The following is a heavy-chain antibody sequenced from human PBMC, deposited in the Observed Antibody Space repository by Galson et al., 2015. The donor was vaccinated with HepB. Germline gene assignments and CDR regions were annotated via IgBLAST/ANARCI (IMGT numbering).Heavy chain of an antibody. Sequence: SLRLSCAASGFTFSSYGMHWVRQAPGKGLEWVAVISYDGSNKYYADSVKGRFTISRDNSKNTLYLQMNSLRAEDTAVYYCAKDHGWELPAKIFDYWGQGTLVTVSS. J-gene: IGHJ4*02. CDR3: AKDHGWELPAKIFDY. D-gene: IGHD1-26*01. CDR2: ISYDGSNK. CDR1: GFTFSSYG. V-gene: IGHV3-30*18.